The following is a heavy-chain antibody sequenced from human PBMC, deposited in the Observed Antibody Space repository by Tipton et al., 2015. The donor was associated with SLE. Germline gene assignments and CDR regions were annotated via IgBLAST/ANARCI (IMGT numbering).Heavy chain of an antibody. Sequence: TLSLTCAVYGGSFSGYYWSWIRQPPGKGLEWIGEINHSGSTNYNPSLKSRVTISVDTSKNQFSLKLSSVTAADTAVYYCARAEGGVYYWGQGTLVTVSS. CDR2: INHSGST. D-gene: IGHD2-8*02. V-gene: IGHV4-34*01. CDR1: GGSFSGYY. J-gene: IGHJ4*02. CDR3: ARAEGGVYY.